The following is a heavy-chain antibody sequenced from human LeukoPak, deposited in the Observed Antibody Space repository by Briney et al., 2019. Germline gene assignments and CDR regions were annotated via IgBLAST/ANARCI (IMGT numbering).Heavy chain of an antibody. Sequence: GGSLRLSCTASGFTFGDYAMSWVRQAPGKGLEWVGFIRSKAYGGTTEYAASVKGRFSISRDDSKKSLYLQMNSLKTEDTAVYYCTSASDGSGSYYSWGQGTLVTVSS. CDR1: GFTFGDYA. CDR3: TSASDGSGSYYS. J-gene: IGHJ4*02. V-gene: IGHV3-49*04. D-gene: IGHD3-10*01. CDR2: IRSKAYGGTT.